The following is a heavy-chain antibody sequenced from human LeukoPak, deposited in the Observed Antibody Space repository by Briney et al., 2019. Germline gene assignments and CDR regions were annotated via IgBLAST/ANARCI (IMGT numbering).Heavy chain of an antibody. J-gene: IGHJ4*02. Sequence: PGGSLRLSCAASGFTFSTFPMSWVRQAPGKGLDWVSTLSGSGTNTYYADSVKGRFTLSRDNSENTLYLQMNSLRADDTAVYYCATFIAYSTPFDYWAREPKSPSPQ. CDR3: ATFIAYSTPFDY. V-gene: IGHV3-23*01. CDR1: GFTFSTFP. D-gene: IGHD2/OR15-2a*01. CDR2: LSGSGTNT.